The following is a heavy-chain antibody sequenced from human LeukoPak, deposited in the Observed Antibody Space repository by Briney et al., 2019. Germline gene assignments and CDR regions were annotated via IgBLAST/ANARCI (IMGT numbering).Heavy chain of an antibody. CDR1: GNTFTAYY. Sequence: ASVKVSCKASGNTFTAYYIHWVRQAPGQGLEWMGRINPNSGGTDDAQNFRGSVTLTRDTSISTAYMDLTRPRSDDRAVYYCASDQAGSVNSFDPWGQGTRVTVSS. V-gene: IGHV1-2*06. CDR3: ASDQAGSVNSFDP. J-gene: IGHJ5*02. CDR2: INPNSGGT.